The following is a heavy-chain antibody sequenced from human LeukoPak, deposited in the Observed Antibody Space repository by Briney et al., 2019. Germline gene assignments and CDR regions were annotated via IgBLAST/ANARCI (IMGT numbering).Heavy chain of an antibody. V-gene: IGHV3-38-3*01. D-gene: IGHD3-10*01. CDR1: GFTVSSNE. CDR2: ISGGST. J-gene: IGHJ4*02. CDR3: VKEQGSGSYRTADY. Sequence: AGGSLRLSCAASGFTVSSNEMSWVRQAPGKGLEWVSSISGGSTYYADSRKGRFTISRDNSKNTLHLQMNSLRAEDTAVYYCVKEQGSGSYRTADYWGQGTLVTVSS.